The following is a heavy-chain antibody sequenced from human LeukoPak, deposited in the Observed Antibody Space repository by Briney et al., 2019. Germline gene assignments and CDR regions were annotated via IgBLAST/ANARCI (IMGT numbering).Heavy chain of an antibody. CDR1: GGSISSYF. J-gene: IGHJ4*02. CDR3: ARHAPFGDGYNLGYFDY. V-gene: IGHV4-59*08. D-gene: IGHD5-24*01. Sequence: PSETLSLTCTVSGGSISSYFWSWIRQPPGKGLEWIGYIYSSGSTNSDPSLMRRVTISVDTSKNQFSLKLSSVTAVDTAVYYCARHAPFGDGYNLGYFDYWGQGTLGTVSS. CDR2: IYSSGST.